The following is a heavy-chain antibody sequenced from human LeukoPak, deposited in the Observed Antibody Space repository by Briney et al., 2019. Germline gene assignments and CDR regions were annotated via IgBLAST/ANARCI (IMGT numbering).Heavy chain of an antibody. CDR2: INPSGGST. CDR3: AREGTAYCGGDCYTFDY. J-gene: IGHJ4*02. Sequence: ASVKVSCKASGYTFTSYYMHWVRQAPGQGLEWMGIINPSGGSTSYAQKFQGRVTMTRDMSTSTDYMELSSLRSEDTAVYYCAREGTAYCGGDCYTFDYWGQGTLVTVSS. CDR1: GYTFTSYY. V-gene: IGHV1-46*01. D-gene: IGHD2-21*02.